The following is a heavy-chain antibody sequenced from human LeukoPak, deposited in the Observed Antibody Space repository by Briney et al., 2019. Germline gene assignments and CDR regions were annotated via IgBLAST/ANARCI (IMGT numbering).Heavy chain of an antibody. CDR2: ISAYNGNT. Sequence: ASVKVSCKASGYTFTSYGISWVRQAPGQGLEWMGWISAYNGNTNYAQKLQGRVTMTTDTSTSTAYMELRSLRSDDTAVYYCARGQGGTYYDFWSGYYRRNAFDIWGQGTMVTVSS. CDR1: GYTFTSYG. D-gene: IGHD3-3*01. CDR3: ARGQGGTYYDFWSGYYRRNAFDI. J-gene: IGHJ3*02. V-gene: IGHV1-18*01.